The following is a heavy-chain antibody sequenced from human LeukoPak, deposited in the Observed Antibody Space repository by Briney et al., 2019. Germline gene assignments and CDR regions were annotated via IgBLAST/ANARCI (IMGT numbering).Heavy chain of an antibody. Sequence: GGSLRLSCATSGLTFSDAWMTWVRQAPGRGLEWLGRIKSNADGGTTDYAVPVKGRFSISRDDSKNTMYLQMNSLRADDTAVYYCVKGYSLAVWGQGTTVTVSS. CDR2: IKSNADGGTT. V-gene: IGHV3-15*01. CDR1: GLTFSDAW. J-gene: IGHJ6*02. CDR3: VKGYSLAV.